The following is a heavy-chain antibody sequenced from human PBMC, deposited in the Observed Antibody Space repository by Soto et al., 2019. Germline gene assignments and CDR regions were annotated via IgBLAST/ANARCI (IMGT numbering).Heavy chain of an antibody. CDR3: ARVAVAGFWYFDY. D-gene: IGHD6-19*01. Sequence: SVKGSCKASGYTFSSYGISWVRQAPGQGLEYMGWIDSNNGNTDYVQKFQGRVTMTTDTSTTTTYMELRGLRSDDTALYYCARVAVAGFWYFDYWGQGTMVTVSS. V-gene: IGHV1-18*04. CDR1: GYTFSSYG. J-gene: IGHJ4*02. CDR2: IDSNNGNT.